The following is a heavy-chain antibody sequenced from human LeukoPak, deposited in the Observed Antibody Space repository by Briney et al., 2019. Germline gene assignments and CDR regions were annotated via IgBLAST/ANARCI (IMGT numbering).Heavy chain of an antibody. Sequence: SETLSLTCTVSRGSISDYYWTWIRQPPGKGLEWIGSIYYSGSTYYNPSLKSRVTISVDTSKNQFSLKLSSVTAADTAVYYCAREGIVVVVAATGENMDVWGKGTTVTVSS. CDR3: AREGIVVVVAATGENMDV. CDR2: IYYSGST. V-gene: IGHV4-59*12. J-gene: IGHJ6*03. CDR1: RGSISDYY. D-gene: IGHD2-15*01.